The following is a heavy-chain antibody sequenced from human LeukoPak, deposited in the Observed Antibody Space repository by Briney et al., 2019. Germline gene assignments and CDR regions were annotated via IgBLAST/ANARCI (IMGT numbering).Heavy chain of an antibody. CDR3: ATDLWAVAVGGL. D-gene: IGHD6-19*01. J-gene: IGHJ4*02. CDR2: FDAEDGET. CDR1: GYTLTELS. V-gene: IGHV1-24*01. Sequence: ASVKVSCKVSGYTLTELSMHWVRQAPGKGLEWMGGFDAEDGETIYAQKFQGRVIMTEDTSTDTAYMELSSLRSEDTAVYYCATDLWAVAVGGLWGQGTLVTVSS.